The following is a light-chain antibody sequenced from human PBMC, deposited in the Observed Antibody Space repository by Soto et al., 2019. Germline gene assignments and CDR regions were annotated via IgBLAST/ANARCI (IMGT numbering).Light chain of an antibody. Sequence: QSVLTQPPSVSAAPGQKVTISCSGSSSNIGNNYVSWYQQFPGTAPKLLIYDNNKRPSGIPDRFSGSKSGTSATLGITGLQTGDEADYYCGAWDSGLSAPYVFGTGTKLTVL. J-gene: IGLJ1*01. CDR3: GAWDSGLSAPYV. CDR1: SSNIGNNY. CDR2: DNN. V-gene: IGLV1-51*01.